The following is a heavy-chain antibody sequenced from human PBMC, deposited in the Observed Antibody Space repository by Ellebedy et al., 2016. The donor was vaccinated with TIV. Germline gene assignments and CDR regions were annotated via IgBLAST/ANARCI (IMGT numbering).Heavy chain of an antibody. V-gene: IGHV3-33*01. CDR3: ARETASVRGDFGSLRTPPPLYYKSTMDV. J-gene: IGHJ6*02. CDR2: ISFDGNNR. Sequence: GESLKISCAASGFTFRSHALHWVRQAPGKGLEWVSLISFDGNNRSYADSVKGRFTVSRDNSKNTLYLQMNSLRVEDTAVDYCARETASVRGDFGSLRTPPPLYYKSTMDVWGQGTTVTVSS. CDR1: GFTFRSHA. D-gene: IGHD3-10*01.